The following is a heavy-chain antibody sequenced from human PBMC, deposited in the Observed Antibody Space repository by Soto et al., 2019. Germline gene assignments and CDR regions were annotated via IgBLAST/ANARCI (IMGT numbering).Heavy chain of an antibody. V-gene: IGHV5-51*01. J-gene: IGHJ3*02. CDR3: ARQHLELNGYCSSTSCYDTRDDAFDI. CDR1: GYSFTSYW. D-gene: IGHD2-2*01. Sequence: GESLKISCKGSGYSFTSYWIGWVRQMPGKGLEWMGIIYPGDSDTRYSPSFQGQVTISADKSISTAYLQWSSLKASDTAMYYCARQHLELNGYCSSTSCYDTRDDAFDIWGQGTMVTVSS. CDR2: IYPGDSDT.